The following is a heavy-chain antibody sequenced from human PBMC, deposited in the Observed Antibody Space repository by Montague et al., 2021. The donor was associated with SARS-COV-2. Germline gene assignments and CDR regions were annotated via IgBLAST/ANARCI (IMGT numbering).Heavy chain of an antibody. CDR2: AYNYAST. Sequence: SETLSLTCSVSGGSVSSGSNYWSRIRQSPGKGLEWFVYAYNYASTDHNPTLKSRVTIALDTSQNHFSLRLSSVTAADMTVYHCAGEATDYGSGRYYFPFAYWGQGILVTVSS. J-gene: IGHJ4*02. V-gene: IGHV4-61*03. D-gene: IGHD3-10*01. CDR3: AGEATDYGSGRYYFPFAY. CDR1: GGSVSSGSNY.